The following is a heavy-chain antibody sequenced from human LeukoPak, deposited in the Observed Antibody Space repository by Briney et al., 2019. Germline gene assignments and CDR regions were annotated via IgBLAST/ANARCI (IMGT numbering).Heavy chain of an antibody. D-gene: IGHD6-19*01. V-gene: IGHV4-59*08. CDR2: IYYTGAT. J-gene: IGHJ4*02. Sequence: KPSETLSLTCTVSGGSISSYYWTWIRQPPGKGLEWIGYIYYTGATSYNPSLKSRVTISADTSKKQFSLKLTSVTAADTAVYYCARYGGSGWVIDNWGQGTLVTVSS. CDR3: ARYGGSGWVIDN. CDR1: GGSISSYY.